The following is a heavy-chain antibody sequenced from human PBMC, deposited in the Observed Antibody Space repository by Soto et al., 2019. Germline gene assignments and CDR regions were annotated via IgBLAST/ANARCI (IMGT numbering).Heavy chain of an antibody. CDR1: GFTFTSSA. CDR2: IVVGSGNT. CDR3: AALSAAAGSTDY. V-gene: IGHV1-58*01. Sequence: ASVKVSCKASGFTFTSSAVQWVRQARGQRLEWIGWIVVGSGNTNYAQKFQERVTITRDMSTSTAYMELSSLRSEDTAVYYCAALSAAAGSTDYWGQGTLVTVSS. D-gene: IGHD6-13*01. J-gene: IGHJ4*02.